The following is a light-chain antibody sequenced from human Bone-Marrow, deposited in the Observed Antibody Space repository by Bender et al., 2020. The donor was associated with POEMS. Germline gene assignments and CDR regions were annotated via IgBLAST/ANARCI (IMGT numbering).Light chain of an antibody. CDR3: QSYDNSLSGV. CDR2: SSH. Sequence: QSVLTQPPSASGTPGQRVTISCSGGSSNIGAHAVNWYQHLPGTAPKLLIYSSHRRPSGVPDRFSAFKSGTSASLAITGLQAEDEAHYYCQSYDNSLSGVFGGGTKVTVL. J-gene: IGLJ2*01. V-gene: IGLV1-44*01. CDR1: SSNIGAHA.